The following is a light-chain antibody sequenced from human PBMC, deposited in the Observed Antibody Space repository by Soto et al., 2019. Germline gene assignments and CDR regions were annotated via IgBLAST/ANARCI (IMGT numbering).Light chain of an antibody. CDR3: AAWDDILNGYV. CDR1: SSNIESNT. V-gene: IGLV1-44*01. Sequence: HSVLRQPPSVSGAAGQRVTISCSGSSSNIESNTVTWYQQLPGTAPKLVIYSNYDRRAGVPDRVSGSASGTSASLVIRGLTSEDETDYYCAAWDDILNGYVFGGGTKVT. J-gene: IGLJ1*01. CDR2: SNY.